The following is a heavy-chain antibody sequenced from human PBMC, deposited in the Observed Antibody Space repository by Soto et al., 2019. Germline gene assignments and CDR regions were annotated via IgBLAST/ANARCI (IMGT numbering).Heavy chain of an antibody. D-gene: IGHD5-18*01. J-gene: IGHJ5*01. Sequence: PGGSLRLFCAASGFAFSSYAIHWVRQAPSKGLEWVAVMSYDGSHKYYADSVKGRFNISRDSSKHTVFLEMNSLRAKDTAVYFCARDFFPHRVLDTAAVLGFDCWGQGTLVTVSS. CDR1: GFAFSSYA. V-gene: IGHV3-30-3*01. CDR3: ARDFFPHRVLDTAAVLGFDC. CDR2: MSYDGSHK.